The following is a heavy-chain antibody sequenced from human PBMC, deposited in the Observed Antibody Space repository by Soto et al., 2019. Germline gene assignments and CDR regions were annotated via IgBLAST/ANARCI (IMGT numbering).Heavy chain of an antibody. CDR1: GDSIRSYYW. CDR3: ARMNVDSYQFYYAMDV. J-gene: IGHJ6*02. CDR2: IFSDNER. V-gene: IGHV2-26*01. Sequence: ETLSLTCTVSGDSIRSYYWSWIRQPPGKALEWLAHIFSDNERSYSTSLQGRLTISKDTSGSQVVLSMTNVDPVDTATYYCARMNVDSYQFYYAMDVWGQGTTVTVSS. D-gene: IGHD4-17*01.